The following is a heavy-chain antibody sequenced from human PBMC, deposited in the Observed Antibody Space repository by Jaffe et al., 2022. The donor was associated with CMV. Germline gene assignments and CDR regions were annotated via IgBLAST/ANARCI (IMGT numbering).Heavy chain of an antibody. Sequence: EVQLVESGGGLVQPGRSLRLSCAASGFIFDEYAMHWVRQAPGKGLEWVSGVTSNSGNVGYADSVKGRFTISRDNAKNSLYLQMNSLRAEDTALYYCVKGHFWTDVGGFDYWGQGTLVTVSS. CDR2: VTSNSGNV. CDR1: GFIFDEYA. V-gene: IGHV3-9*01. J-gene: IGHJ4*02. CDR3: VKGHFWTDVGGFDY. D-gene: IGHD3-3*02.